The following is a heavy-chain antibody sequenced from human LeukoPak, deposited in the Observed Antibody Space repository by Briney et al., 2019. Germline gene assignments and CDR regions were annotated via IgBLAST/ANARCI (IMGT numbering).Heavy chain of an antibody. V-gene: IGHV1-69*13. J-gene: IGHJ4*02. CDR2: IIPIFGTA. Sequence: ASVKVSCKASGGTFSSYAISWVRQAPGQGLEWTGGIIPIFGTANYAQKFQGRVTITADESTSTAYMELSSLRSEDTAVYYCAGYYYDSSGYMQSWGQGTLVTVSS. CDR1: GGTFSSYA. D-gene: IGHD3-22*01. CDR3: AGYYYDSSGYMQS.